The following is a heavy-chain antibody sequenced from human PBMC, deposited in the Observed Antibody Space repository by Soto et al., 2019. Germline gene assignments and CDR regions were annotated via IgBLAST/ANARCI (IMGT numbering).Heavy chain of an antibody. CDR3: ARGGYMVRGAGYFDL. D-gene: IGHD3-10*01. CDR1: GGSFSGYY. J-gene: IGHJ2*01. Sequence: QVRLQQWGAGLLKPSETLSLTCAVYGGSFSGYYWSWIRQPPGKGLEWIGEINHSGSTNYNPSLKCRVTISVDTSKNQFSLKLSSVTAADTAVYYCARGGYMVRGAGYFDLWGRGTLVTVSS. V-gene: IGHV4-34*01. CDR2: INHSGST.